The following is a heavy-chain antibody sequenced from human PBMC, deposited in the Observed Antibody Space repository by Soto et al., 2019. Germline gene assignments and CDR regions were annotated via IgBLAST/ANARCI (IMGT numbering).Heavy chain of an antibody. Sequence: QVQLIQSGSEVKKPGASVRVSCKASGYTFTDYFIHWVRQAPGQRIEWMGMIMPSGGSISYAQKFQGRVTVTRDTSTSIVYMELSGLRSEDTAVYFCARERGHFDSSGYHQYYYYYGMDVWGQGTTVTVSS. CDR3: ARERGHFDSSGYHQYYYYYGMDV. D-gene: IGHD3-22*01. J-gene: IGHJ6*02. CDR1: GYTFTDYF. CDR2: IMPSGGSI. V-gene: IGHV1-46*01.